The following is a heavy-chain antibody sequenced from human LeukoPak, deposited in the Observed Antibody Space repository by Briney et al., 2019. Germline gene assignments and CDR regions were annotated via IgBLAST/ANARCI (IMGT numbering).Heavy chain of an antibody. J-gene: IGHJ4*02. V-gene: IGHV1-2*02. CDR1: GYTFTDSC. D-gene: IGHD2-2*01. CDR2: INPNTGGT. CDR3: ARDRLYCSSSSCYAGDFDY. Sequence: ASVKVSCKASGYTFTDSCMHWVRQAPGQGLEWMGWINPNTGGTNYAQKFQGRVTMTRDTSISTAYMELSRLRSDDTAVYYCARDRLYCSSSSCYAGDFDYWGQGTLVTVSS.